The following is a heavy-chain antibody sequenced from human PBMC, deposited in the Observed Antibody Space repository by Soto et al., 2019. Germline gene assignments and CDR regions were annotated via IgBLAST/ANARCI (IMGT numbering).Heavy chain of an antibody. Sequence: ASVKVSCKASGGTFSSYAISWVRQAPGQGLEWMGGIIPIFGTANYAQKFQGRVTITADESTSTAYMELSSLRSEDTAVYYCARDLRGQDYFDYWGQGTLVTVSS. V-gene: IGHV1-69*13. CDR3: ARDLRGQDYFDY. CDR1: GGTFSSYA. CDR2: IIPIFGTA. J-gene: IGHJ4*02. D-gene: IGHD4-17*01.